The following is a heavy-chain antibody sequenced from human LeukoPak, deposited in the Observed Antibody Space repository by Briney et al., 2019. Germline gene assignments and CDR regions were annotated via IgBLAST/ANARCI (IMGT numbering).Heavy chain of an antibody. CDR1: GFTFSSYG. V-gene: IGHV3-7*05. CDR3: AKDEGDMVRGVIISPVFDY. J-gene: IGHJ4*02. CDR2: INRDGE. Sequence: GGSLRLSCAASGFTFSSYGMTWVRQAPGKGLEWVANINRDGEYYVDSVKGRFTISRDNAKNSLYLQMNSLRVDDTAVYYCAKDEGDMVRGVIISPVFDYWGQGTLVTVSS. D-gene: IGHD3-10*01.